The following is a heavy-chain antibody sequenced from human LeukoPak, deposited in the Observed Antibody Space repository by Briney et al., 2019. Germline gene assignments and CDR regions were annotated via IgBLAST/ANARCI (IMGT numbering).Heavy chain of an antibody. D-gene: IGHD6-13*01. Sequence: GGSLRLSCAASGLTVSRNYMSWVRQAPGKGLEWVSVIYSGGSTYYADSVKGRFTISRDNSKNTLYLQMNSLRAEDTAVYYCARAGPSSSWHQFDYWGQGTLVTVSS. V-gene: IGHV3-66*01. J-gene: IGHJ4*02. CDR3: ARAGPSSSWHQFDY. CDR2: IYSGGST. CDR1: GLTVSRNY.